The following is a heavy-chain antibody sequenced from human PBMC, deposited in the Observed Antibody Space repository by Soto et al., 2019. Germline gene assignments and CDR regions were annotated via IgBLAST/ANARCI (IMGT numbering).Heavy chain of an antibody. CDR2: IWYDGSNK. Sequence: GGSLRLSCAASGFTFSSYGMHWVRQAPGKGLEWVAVIWYDGSNKYYADSVKGRFTISRDNSKNTLYLQMNSLRAEDTAVYYCARDFYSNYLFYYYGMDVWGQGTTVTVSS. V-gene: IGHV3-33*01. CDR1: GFTFSSYG. J-gene: IGHJ6*02. D-gene: IGHD4-4*01. CDR3: ARDFYSNYLFYYYGMDV.